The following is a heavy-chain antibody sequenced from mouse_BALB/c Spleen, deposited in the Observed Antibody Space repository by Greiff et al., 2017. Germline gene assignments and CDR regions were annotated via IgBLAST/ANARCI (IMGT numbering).Heavy chain of an antibody. CDR2: INPSNGRT. V-gene: IGHV1S81*02. Sequence: VQLQQPGAELVKPGASVKLSCKASGYTFTSYWMHWVKQRPGQGLEWIGEINPSNGRTNYNEKFKSKATLTVDKSSSTAYMQLSSLTSEDSAVYYCARMYGNLYYFDYWGQGTTLTVSS. CDR1: GYTFTSYW. J-gene: IGHJ2*01. D-gene: IGHD2-10*02. CDR3: ARMYGNLYYFDY.